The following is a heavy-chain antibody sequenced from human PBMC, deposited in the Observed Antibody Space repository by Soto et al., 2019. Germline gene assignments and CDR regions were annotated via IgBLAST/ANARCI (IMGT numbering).Heavy chain of an antibody. V-gene: IGHV3-21*06. CDR3: ARNVKNFDF. CDR1: GFSFSDYS. CDR2: ISRNNNYI. J-gene: IGHJ4*02. Sequence: EVKLVESGGGLVKPGESLKLSCVGSGFSFSDYSMNWVRQTPGKGLGWVSSISRNNNYIYYADSVKSRFSISRYNAQNSLFLQMDGLRAEDTAVYYCARNVKNFDFWGQGTLVRVSS.